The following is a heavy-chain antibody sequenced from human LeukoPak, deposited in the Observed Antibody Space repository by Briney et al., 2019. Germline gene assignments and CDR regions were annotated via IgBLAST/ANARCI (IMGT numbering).Heavy chain of an antibody. J-gene: IGHJ6*03. CDR3: ASLLLDPGYYYYMDV. D-gene: IGHD3/OR15-3a*01. V-gene: IGHV4-39*01. CDR2: IYNSGST. Sequence: PSEALSLTCTVSGGSISSSSYYWGWIRQPPGKGLEWIGSIYNSGSTYYNPSLKSRVTISVDTSKNQFSLKLSSVTAADTAVYYCASLLLDPGYYYYMDVWGKGTTVTVSS. CDR1: GGSISSSSYY.